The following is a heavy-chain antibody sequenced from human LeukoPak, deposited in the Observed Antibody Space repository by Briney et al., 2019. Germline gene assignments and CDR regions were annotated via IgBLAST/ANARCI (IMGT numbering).Heavy chain of an antibody. Sequence: ASVKVSCKASEYTFTGYYMHWVRQAPGQGLEWMVWISTKSGGTNYAQKFQGRVTMTRDTSISTAYMELSRRISDDTAVYYCARRDYEFRVDYWGQGTLVTVSS. J-gene: IGHJ4*02. CDR2: ISTKSGGT. V-gene: IGHV1-2*02. D-gene: IGHD4-17*01. CDR3: ARRDYEFRVDY. CDR1: EYTFTGYY.